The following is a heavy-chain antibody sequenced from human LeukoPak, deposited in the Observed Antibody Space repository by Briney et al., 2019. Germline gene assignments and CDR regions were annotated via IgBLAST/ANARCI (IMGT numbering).Heavy chain of an antibody. CDR3: AREDIVVVPAANGGSGWFDP. D-gene: IGHD2-2*01. CDR1: GFTFSSYW. CDR2: INSDGSST. V-gene: IGHV3-74*01. Sequence: GGSLRLSCAASGFTFSSYWMHWVRQAPGKGLVWVSRINSDGSSTSYADSVKGRFTISRDNAKNTLYLQMNSLRAEDTAVYYCAREDIVVVPAANGGSGWFDPWGQGALVTVSS. J-gene: IGHJ5*02.